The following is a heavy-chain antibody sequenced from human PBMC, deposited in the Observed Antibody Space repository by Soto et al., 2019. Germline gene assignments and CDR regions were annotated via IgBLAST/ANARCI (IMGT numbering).Heavy chain of an antibody. V-gene: IGHV3-74*03. CDR3: ATAEVDY. Sequence: GGSLRLSCAASGFTFGDYWMHWVRQPPGKGPEWVSRMTGDGRTTQYADSVKGRFTASRDNAKSTLYLQMNSLRAEDTAAYYCATAEVDYWGPGPLVTVP. CDR1: GFTFGDYW. CDR2: MTGDGRTT. J-gene: IGHJ4*02.